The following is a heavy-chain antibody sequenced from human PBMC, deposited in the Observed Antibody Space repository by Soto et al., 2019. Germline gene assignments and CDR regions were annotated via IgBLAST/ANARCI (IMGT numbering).Heavy chain of an antibody. D-gene: IGHD2-21*02. CDR2: IYYSGST. CDR3: ASLLVTAHNWVDP. CDR1: DGSISSGDYY. V-gene: IGHV4-30-4*08. J-gene: IGHJ5*02. Sequence: SETLSLTCSVTDGSISSGDYYRSLIHQPTGKGLEWIGYIYYSGSTYYSPSLNSRVTISVDTSKNLFSLKLSSFTFAYTTMYYCASLLVTAHNWVDPWVQGTLVTV.